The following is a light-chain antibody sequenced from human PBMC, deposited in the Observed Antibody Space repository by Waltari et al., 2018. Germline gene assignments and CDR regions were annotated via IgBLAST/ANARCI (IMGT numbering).Light chain of an antibody. CDR3: ETGGHGTWV. V-gene: IGLV4-69*01. CDR2: VNSDGSH. Sequence: QLVLTQSPSASASLGASVKLTCTLSSGHSSNIIAWLQQRPERGPRYLMKVNSDGSHSKGDDIPDRFSGSSSGAERYLTISSLQSDDEADYYCETGGHGTWVFGGGTKLTVL. J-gene: IGLJ3*02. CDR1: SGHSSNI.